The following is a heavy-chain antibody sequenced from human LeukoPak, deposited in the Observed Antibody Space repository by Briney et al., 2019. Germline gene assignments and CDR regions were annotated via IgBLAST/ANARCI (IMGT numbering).Heavy chain of an antibody. V-gene: IGHV1-2*04. CDR3: ARDKAVTTEVTQHFQH. CDR2: INPNSGGT. CDR1: GYTLTELS. D-gene: IGHD4-23*01. J-gene: IGHJ1*01. Sequence: ASVKVSCKVSGYTLTELSMHWVRQAPGKGLEWMGWINPNSGGTNYAQKFQGWVTMTRDTSISTAYMELRSLRSDDTAVYYCARDKAVTTEVTQHFQHWGQGTLVTVSS.